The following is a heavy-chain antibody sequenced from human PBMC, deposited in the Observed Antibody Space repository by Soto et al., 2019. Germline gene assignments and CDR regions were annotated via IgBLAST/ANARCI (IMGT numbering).Heavy chain of an antibody. CDR3: AKSDPITKCYFDY. J-gene: IGHJ4*02. D-gene: IGHD1-1*01. CDR1: GFTFSSYG. Sequence: PGGSLRLSCAASGFTFSSYGMHWVRQAPGKGLEWVAVISYDGSNKYYADSVKGRFTISRDNSKNTLYLQMNSLRAEDTAVYYCAKSDPITKCYFDYWGQGTLVTVSS. CDR2: ISYDGSNK. V-gene: IGHV3-30*18.